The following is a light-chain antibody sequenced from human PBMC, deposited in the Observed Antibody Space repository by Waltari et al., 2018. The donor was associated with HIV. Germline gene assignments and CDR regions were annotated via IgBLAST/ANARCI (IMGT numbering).Light chain of an antibody. CDR3: SSYTSSSALDVV. J-gene: IGLJ2*01. CDR2: DVS. Sequence: QSALTQPASVSGSPGQSITISCTGTSSDAGAYDSVSWYQQHPGKAPKLMIFDVSNRPSGVSNRFSGSKSGNTASLTISGLQAEDEADYYCSSYTSSSALDVVFGGGTKLTVL. V-gene: IGLV2-14*03. CDR1: SSDAGAYDS.